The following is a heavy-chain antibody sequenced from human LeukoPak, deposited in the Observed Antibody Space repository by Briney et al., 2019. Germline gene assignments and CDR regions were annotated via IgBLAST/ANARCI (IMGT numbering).Heavy chain of an antibody. V-gene: IGHV4-39*02. CDR2: IYYTGNT. J-gene: IGHJ4*02. D-gene: IGHD1-1*01. CDR3: TREFTSTSGD. Sequence: SETLSLTCTVSGGSISSSSYYWGWIRQPPGKGLEWIASIYYTGNTYYNPSLKGRLSISIDASKNYFSLKLSSVTAADTAVYFCTREFTSTSGDWGQGTLVTVSS. CDR1: GGSISSSSYY.